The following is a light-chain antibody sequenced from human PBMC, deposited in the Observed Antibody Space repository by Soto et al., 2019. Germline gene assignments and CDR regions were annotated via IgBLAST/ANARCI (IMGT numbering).Light chain of an antibody. CDR1: HSVNSH. CDR3: RQNGGSLRT. J-gene: IGKJ1*01. CDR2: GAS. V-gene: IGKV3-15*01. Sequence: LSPSPSSVTVTAGVXFAPCCRTSHSVNSHVAWYQQKPGQAPRLLIYGASTRATGIPARFSGSGSGTEFTLTISILQSEDFALYYCRQNGGSLRTFGQGTKV.